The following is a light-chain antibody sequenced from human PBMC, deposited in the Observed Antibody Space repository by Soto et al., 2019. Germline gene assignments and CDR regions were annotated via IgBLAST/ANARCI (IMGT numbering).Light chain of an antibody. CDR2: EVN. CDR3: ISYTGSSTSYV. Sequence: QSALTQPPSASGSPGQSVTISCTGTSSDVGGYNYVSWYQQHPGKAPKLMIYEVNKRPSGVPDRFSGSKSGNTASLTVSGLQAEDEADYYCISYTGSSTSYVFGSGTQLTVL. V-gene: IGLV2-8*01. CDR1: SSDVGGYNY. J-gene: IGLJ1*01.